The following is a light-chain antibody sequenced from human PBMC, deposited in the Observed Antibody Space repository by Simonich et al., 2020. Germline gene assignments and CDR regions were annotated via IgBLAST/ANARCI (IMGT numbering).Light chain of an antibody. J-gene: IGLJ3*02. V-gene: IGLV2-18*02. CDR1: SSDVGGYNY. CDR2: EVR. CDR3: SSYTSSSTWV. Sequence: QSALTQPASVSGSPGQSITISCTGTSSDVGGYNYVSWYQQPPGTAPKLMIYEVRNRPSGVPDRFSGSKSGNTASLTISGLQAEDEADYYCSSYTSSSTWVFGGGTKLTVL.